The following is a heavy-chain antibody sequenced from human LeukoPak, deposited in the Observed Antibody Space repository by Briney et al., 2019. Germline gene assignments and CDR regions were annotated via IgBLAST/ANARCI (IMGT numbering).Heavy chain of an antibody. CDR2: IYYSGST. CDR1: GGSFSGYY. CDR3: ASQGSYFDY. V-gene: IGHV4-59*01. J-gene: IGHJ4*02. Sequence: PSETLSLTCAVYGGSFSGYYWSWIRQPPGKGLEWIGYIYYSGSTNYNPSLKSRVTISVDTSKNQFSLKLSSVTAADTAVYYCASQGSYFDYWGQGTLVTVSS.